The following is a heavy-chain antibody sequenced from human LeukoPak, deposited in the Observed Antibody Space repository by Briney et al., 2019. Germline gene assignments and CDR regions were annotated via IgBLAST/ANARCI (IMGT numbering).Heavy chain of an antibody. CDR3: ARDRCSSTSCYLDAFDI. V-gene: IGHV1-18*01. Sequence: ASVKVSCKASGYTFTSYGISWVRQAPGQGLEWMGWISAYNGNTNYAQKLQGRVTMTRDTSISTAYMELSRLRSDDTAVYYCARDRCSSTSCYLDAFDIWGQGTMVSVSS. CDR2: ISAYNGNT. D-gene: IGHD2-2*01. J-gene: IGHJ3*02. CDR1: GYTFTSYG.